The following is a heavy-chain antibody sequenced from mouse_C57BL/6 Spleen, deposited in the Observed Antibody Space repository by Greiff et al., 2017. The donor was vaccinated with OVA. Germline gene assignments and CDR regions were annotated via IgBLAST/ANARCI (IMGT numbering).Heavy chain of an antibody. Sequence: QVQLQQSGAELVRPGASVTLSCNASGYTFTDYEMHWVQQTPVHGLEWIGAIDPESGGSASNQKFKGKAILTADTSSSTAYIDLHTLTSEGAAVNDCTRCGVIPYCDYWGQGTTLTVSS. CDR1: GYTFTDYE. J-gene: IGHJ2*01. CDR2: IDPESGGS. CDR3: TRCGVIPYCDY. V-gene: IGHV1-15*01. D-gene: IGHD2-2*01.